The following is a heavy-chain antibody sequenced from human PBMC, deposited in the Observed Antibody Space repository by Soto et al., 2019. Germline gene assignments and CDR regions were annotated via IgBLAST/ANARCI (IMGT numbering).Heavy chain of an antibody. CDR1: GGSISSSSYY. CDR2: IYYSGST. CDR3: ASVWYSSSPNFDY. D-gene: IGHD6-6*01. J-gene: IGHJ4*02. V-gene: IGHV4-39*01. Sequence: QLQLQESGPGLVKPSETLSLTCTVSGGSISSSSYYWGWIRQPPGKGLEWIGSIYYSGSTYYTPSLKCRVTISVDTSKNQFALKLSSVTAADTAVYYCASVWYSSSPNFDYWGQGTLVTVSS.